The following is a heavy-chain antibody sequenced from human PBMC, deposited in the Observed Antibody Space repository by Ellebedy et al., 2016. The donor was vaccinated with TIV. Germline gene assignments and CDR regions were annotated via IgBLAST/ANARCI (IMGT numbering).Heavy chain of an antibody. V-gene: IGHV3-23*01. J-gene: IGHJ6*02. CDR1: GFTFSSYA. CDR3: AKDMVFGDGKWEIDV. Sequence: GESLKISCAASGFTFSSYAMSSVRQAPGKGLEWVSTISHTGSRTYYADSVEGRFTISRDNSRSTLYLQMNSLRAEDSAVYYCAKDMVFGDGKWEIDVWGQGTTVTVSS. D-gene: IGHD1-26*01. CDR2: ISHTGSRT.